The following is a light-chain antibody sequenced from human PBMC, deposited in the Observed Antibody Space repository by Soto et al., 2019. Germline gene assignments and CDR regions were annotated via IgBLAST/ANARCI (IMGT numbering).Light chain of an antibody. V-gene: IGKV1-39*01. CDR1: QTISNF. Sequence: DIQMTQSPSSLSASVGDRVTITCRASQTISNFLSWYQQKPGKAPKLLIYAASGLQSDVPSRFSAGGSGTDFTLNITILQPEDFATYFCRQSFSTPRTFGQGTRVEIK. CDR2: AAS. CDR3: RQSFSTPRT. J-gene: IGKJ1*01.